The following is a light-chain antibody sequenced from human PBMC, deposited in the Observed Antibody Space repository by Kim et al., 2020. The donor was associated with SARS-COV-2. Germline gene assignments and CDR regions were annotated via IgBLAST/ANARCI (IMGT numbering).Light chain of an antibody. Sequence: SPLSASVVDRVIITCRASQSNSMWLAWYHQKPGKAPKRLISKASSLQNGVPSRFSGSGSGTEFTLTISSLQPDDFATYYCQQYDNYFGQGTKLEI. CDR1: QSNSMW. CDR3: QQYDNY. J-gene: IGKJ2*01. V-gene: IGKV1-5*03. CDR2: KAS.